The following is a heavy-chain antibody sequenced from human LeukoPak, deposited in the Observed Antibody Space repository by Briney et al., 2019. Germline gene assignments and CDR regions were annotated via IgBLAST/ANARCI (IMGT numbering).Heavy chain of an antibody. CDR3: ARSFAI. J-gene: IGHJ3*02. CDR1: GFTFTDDG. CDR2: ISSGGTTK. Sequence: PGGSLRFSCAASGFTFTDDGTNWVRQAPGKGLQWVSYISSGGTTKYYADSVKGRFTISRDNAKNSLFLQMNSLRAEDTAVYYCARSFAIWARGTMVTVSS. V-gene: IGHV3-48*03.